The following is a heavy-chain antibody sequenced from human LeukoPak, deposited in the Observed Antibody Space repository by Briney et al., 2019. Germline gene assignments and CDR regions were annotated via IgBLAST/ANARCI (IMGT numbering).Heavy chain of an antibody. Sequence: GGSLRLSRAASGFTFRGYSMNWVRQAPGKGLEWVSSISSYNDYIYYADSVKGRFTISRDNAKNSLYLEMNSLPAEPKVVYYCARDGGYCTKGVCYLDYWGQGTLVTVSS. D-gene: IGHD2-8*01. V-gene: IGHV3-21*01. CDR1: GFTFRGYS. CDR2: ISSYNDYI. J-gene: IGHJ4*02. CDR3: ARDGGYCTKGVCYLDY.